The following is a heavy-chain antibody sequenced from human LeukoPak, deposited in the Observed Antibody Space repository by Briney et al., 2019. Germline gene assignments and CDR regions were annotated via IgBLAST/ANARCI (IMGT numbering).Heavy chain of an antibody. Sequence: SGTLSLTCAVSGGSISSSNWWSWVRQPPGKGLEWIGEIYHSGSTNYNPSLKSRVTISVDTSKNQFSLKVSSVTAADTAVYYCARQEKYYYDSSGYSGLSFDYWGQGTLVTVSS. CDR3: ARQEKYYYDSSGYSGLSFDY. D-gene: IGHD3-22*01. CDR1: GGSISSSNW. V-gene: IGHV4-4*02. J-gene: IGHJ4*02. CDR2: IYHSGST.